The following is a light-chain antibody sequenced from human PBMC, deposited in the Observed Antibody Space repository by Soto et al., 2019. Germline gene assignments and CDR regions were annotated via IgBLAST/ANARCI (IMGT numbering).Light chain of an antibody. J-gene: IGKJ5*01. V-gene: IGKV1-39*01. Sequence: DIQMTQSPSSLSASVGDRVIITCRASQTISSHLNWSQQKPGKAPNILVYAASSLQSGVPSRFTGSGPRTDLTPTTSSLQPEDFATYYCQQSYTTPITFGQGTRQ. CDR3: QQSYTTPIT. CDR2: AAS. CDR1: QTISSH.